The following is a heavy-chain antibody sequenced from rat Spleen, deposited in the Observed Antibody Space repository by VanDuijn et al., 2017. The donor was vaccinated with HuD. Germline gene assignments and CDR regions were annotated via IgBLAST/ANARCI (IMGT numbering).Heavy chain of an antibody. CDR2: ISTSGSRT. V-gene: IGHV5-25*01. J-gene: IGHJ3*01. Sequence: EVQLVESGGGLVQPGRSLKLSCAASGFTFSNYYMAWVRQAPKKGLEWVATISTSGSRTYYPDSVKGRFTISRDNAKSSLYLQMNSLKSEDTATYYCARHLAHTMGPFAYWGQGTLVTVSS. D-gene: IGHD1-9*01. CDR1: GFTFSNYY. CDR3: ARHLAHTMGPFAY.